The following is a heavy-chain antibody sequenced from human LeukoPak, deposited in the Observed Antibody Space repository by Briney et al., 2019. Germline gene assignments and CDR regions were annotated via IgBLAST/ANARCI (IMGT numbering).Heavy chain of an antibody. Sequence: PGGALRLSCAASGFTFSSYSLIWVRQAPGKGLEWVSYISSSSSTIYYADSVKGRFTISRDNAKNSLYVQMNSLRAEDTAVYYCARAVGYCSSSICYRFDYWGQGTLVTVSS. V-gene: IGHV3-48*01. J-gene: IGHJ4*02. D-gene: IGHD2-2*01. CDR1: GFTFSSYS. CDR3: ARAVGYCSSSICYRFDY. CDR2: ISSSSSTI.